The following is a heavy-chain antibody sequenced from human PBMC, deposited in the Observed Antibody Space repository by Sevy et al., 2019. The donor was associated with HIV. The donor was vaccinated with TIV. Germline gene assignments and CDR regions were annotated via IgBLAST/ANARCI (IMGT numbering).Heavy chain of an antibody. CDR2: IRYDGSEK. CDR3: ARDLIVPTGMFYYGMDV. D-gene: IGHD2-2*01. V-gene: IGHV3-30*02. J-gene: IGHJ6*02. CDR1: GLLFKSYV. Sequence: GGSLRLSCAASGLLFKSYVMHWVRQAPGKGLEWITSIRYDGSEKFYADSVKGRFTISRDKAKNSLALQMNSLRAEDTAVYYCARDLIVPTGMFYYGMDVWGQGTTVTVSS.